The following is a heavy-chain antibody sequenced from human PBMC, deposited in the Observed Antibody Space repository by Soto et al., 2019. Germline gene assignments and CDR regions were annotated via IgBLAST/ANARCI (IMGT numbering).Heavy chain of an antibody. Sequence: SETLSLTCAVSGGSISTNYWWSWVRQPPGKGLEWIGEIHHSGRTNYIQSLKSRVTMSLDKSNNQLSLRLSSVTAADTAVYYCARAIVGPTTTGWLDPWGQGTLVTVSS. CDR3: ARAIVGPTTTGWLDP. D-gene: IGHD1-26*01. J-gene: IGHJ5*02. CDR1: GGSISTNYW. CDR2: IHHSGRT. V-gene: IGHV4-4*02.